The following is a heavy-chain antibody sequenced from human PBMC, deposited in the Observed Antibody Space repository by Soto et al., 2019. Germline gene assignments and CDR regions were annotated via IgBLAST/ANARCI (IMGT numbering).Heavy chain of an antibody. CDR1: GFPFSFYS. J-gene: IGHJ4*02. Sequence: GSLRLSCAASGFPFSFYSMNWVRQSPGKGLEWISYITGTSSAINYADSVRGRFTISRDNAMRSLFLHMNSLRDEDTAVYYCARDGKGAAYTHGPYYFDYWGQGALVTVSS. V-gene: IGHV3-48*02. D-gene: IGHD1-1*01. CDR3: ARDGKGAAYTHGPYYFDY. CDR2: ITGTSSAI.